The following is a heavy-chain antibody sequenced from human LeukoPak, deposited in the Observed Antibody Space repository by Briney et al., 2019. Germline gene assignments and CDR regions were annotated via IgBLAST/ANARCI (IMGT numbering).Heavy chain of an antibody. D-gene: IGHD2-2*03. CDR3: ARGLDSVTWGPFDI. J-gene: IGHJ3*02. CDR1: GFTFSTYT. CDR2: IKTGGGT. V-gene: IGHV3-23*01. Sequence: GGSLRLSCAASGFTFSTYTMSWVRQAPGKGLEWVSAIKTGGGTSSADSVKGRFTISRDNSESTLYLQMSSLRAEDTAVYYCARGLDSVTWGPFDIWGQGTVVTVSS.